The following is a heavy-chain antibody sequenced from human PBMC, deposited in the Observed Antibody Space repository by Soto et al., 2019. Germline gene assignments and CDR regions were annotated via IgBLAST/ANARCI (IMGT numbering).Heavy chain of an antibody. CDR3: ARDGVSSSWYPNYYYYGMDV. J-gene: IGHJ6*02. CDR1: GYTFTSYA. Sequence: ASVKVSCKASGYTFTSYAMHWVRQAPGQRHERIGWINAGNVNTKYSQKFQGRVTITRDTSASTAFMELSSLRSEDTAVYYCARDGVSSSWYPNYYYYGMDVWGQGTTVTVSS. D-gene: IGHD6-13*01. V-gene: IGHV1-3*01. CDR2: INAGNVNT.